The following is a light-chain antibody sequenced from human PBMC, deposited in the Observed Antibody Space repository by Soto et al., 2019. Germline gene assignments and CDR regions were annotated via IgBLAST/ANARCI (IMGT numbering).Light chain of an antibody. CDR2: AVS. Sequence: QSVLTQPPSASGSPGQSVTISCTGTSRDVGAYNFVSWYQQEPGKAPKLMIYAVSKRPSGVPDRFSGSKSGNTASLTVSGLQAEDEAAYYCASYAGSSTLVFGGGTKVTVL. J-gene: IGLJ3*02. V-gene: IGLV2-8*01. CDR3: ASYAGSSTLV. CDR1: SRDVGAYNF.